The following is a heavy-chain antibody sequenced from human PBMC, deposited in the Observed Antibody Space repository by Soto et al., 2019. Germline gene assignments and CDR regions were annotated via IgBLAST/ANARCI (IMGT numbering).Heavy chain of an antibody. J-gene: IGHJ6*02. V-gene: IGHV4-31*03. D-gene: IGHD2-2*02. Sequence: PSETLSLTCTVSGGSVSSGGYYWSWIRQHSGKGLEWIGHIFYSGTTYYNPSLKSRITISVDTSKNQFSLKLSSVTAADTAMYYCASGYCSSTSCYRGYGMDVWGQGTTVTVSS. CDR2: IFYSGTT. CDR3: ASGYCSSTSCYRGYGMDV. CDR1: GGSVSSGGYY.